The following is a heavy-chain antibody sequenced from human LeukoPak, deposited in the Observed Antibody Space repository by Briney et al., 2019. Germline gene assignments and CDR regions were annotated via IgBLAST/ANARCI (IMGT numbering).Heavy chain of an antibody. Sequence: ASVKVSCKASGYTFTTYDINWVRQATGQGLEWMGWMNRNSGNTGYAQMFQGRVTMTRNTSISTAYMELRSLRSEDTAVYYCARGPNKSDGGNSGSAWFDPWGQGTLVTVSS. CDR2: MNRNSGNT. CDR3: ARGPNKSDGGNSGSAWFDP. CDR1: GYTFTTYD. V-gene: IGHV1-8*01. J-gene: IGHJ5*02. D-gene: IGHD4-23*01.